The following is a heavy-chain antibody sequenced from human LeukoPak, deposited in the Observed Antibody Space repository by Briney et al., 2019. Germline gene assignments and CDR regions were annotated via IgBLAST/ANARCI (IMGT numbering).Heavy chain of an antibody. CDR3: AKYTWGTGSWYNY. J-gene: IGHJ4*02. CDR2: ISGSGGST. CDR1: GFTFSSYA. V-gene: IGHV3-23*01. Sequence: PGGSLRLSCAASGFTFSSYAMSWVRQAPGKGLEWVSAISGSGGSTYYADSVKGRFTISRDDSKNTLYLQMNSLRVEDTAVYYCAKYTWGTGSWYNYWGQGTLVTVSS. D-gene: IGHD6-13*01.